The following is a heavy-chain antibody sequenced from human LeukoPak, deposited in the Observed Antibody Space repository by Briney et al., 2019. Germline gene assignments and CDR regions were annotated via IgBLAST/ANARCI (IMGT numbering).Heavy chain of an antibody. V-gene: IGHV1-8*01. CDR2: MNPNSGNT. Sequence: ASVKVSCKASGYTFTSYDINWVRQAPGQGLEWMGWMNPNSGNTGCAQKFQGRVTMTRNTSISTAYMELSSLRSEDTAVYYCARERTYYDFWSGYYPNYYYYYMDVWGKGTTVTVSS. CDR1: GYTFTSYD. D-gene: IGHD3-3*01. CDR3: ARERTYYDFWSGYYPNYYYYYMDV. J-gene: IGHJ6*03.